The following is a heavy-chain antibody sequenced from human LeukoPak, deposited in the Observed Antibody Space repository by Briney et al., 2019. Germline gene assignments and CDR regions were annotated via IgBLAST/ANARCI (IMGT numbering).Heavy chain of an antibody. Sequence: ASVKVSCKASGYTFTSYDINWVRQATGQGLEWMGWMNPNSGNTGYAQKFQGRVTITRNTSISTAYMELSSLRSEDTAVYYCARSGVLLYYGMNYYYYMDVWGKGTTVTVSS. CDR1: GYTFTSYD. J-gene: IGHJ6*03. V-gene: IGHV1-8*03. CDR2: MNPNSGNT. D-gene: IGHD3-10*01. CDR3: ARSGVLLYYGMNYYYYMDV.